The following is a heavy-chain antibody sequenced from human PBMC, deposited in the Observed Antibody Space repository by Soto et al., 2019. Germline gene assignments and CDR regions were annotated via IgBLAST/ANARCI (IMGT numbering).Heavy chain of an antibody. Sequence: QVQLVESGGGVVQPGRSLRLSCAASGFTFSSYGMHWVRQAPGKGLEWVAVIWSDGSNKYYADSVKGRFTISRDNSKNTLYLQMNSLRAEDTAVYYCARVGDCSGGSCDGNYFDYWGQGTLVNVSS. J-gene: IGHJ4*02. V-gene: IGHV3-33*01. CDR3: ARVGDCSGGSCDGNYFDY. CDR1: GFTFSSYG. D-gene: IGHD2-15*01. CDR2: IWSDGSNK.